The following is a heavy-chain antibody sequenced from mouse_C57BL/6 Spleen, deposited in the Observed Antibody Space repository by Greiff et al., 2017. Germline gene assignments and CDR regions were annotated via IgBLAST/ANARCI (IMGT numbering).Heavy chain of an antibody. CDR1: GYKFTDYE. CDR3: TRSRVIYDGYSYYFDN. Sequence: QVQLQQSGAELVRPGASVTLSCKASGYKFTDYEMHWVKQTPVHGLEWIGAIDPETGGTAYNQKFKGKAILTADKSSSTAYMELRSLTSEDSAVYYCTRSRVIYDGYSYYFDNRGQGATLTVSS. J-gene: IGHJ2*01. V-gene: IGHV1-15*01. D-gene: IGHD2-3*01. CDR2: IDPETGGT.